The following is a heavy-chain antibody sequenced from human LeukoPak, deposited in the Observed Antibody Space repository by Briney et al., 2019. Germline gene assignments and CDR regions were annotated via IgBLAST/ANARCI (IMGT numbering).Heavy chain of an antibody. CDR1: GYTFTSYY. J-gene: IGHJ4*02. CDR2: INPSGGST. V-gene: IGHV1-46*01. Sequence: ASVKVSCKASGYTFTSYYMHWVRQAPGQGLEWMGIINPSGGSTSYAQKFQGRVTMTRDTSTSTVYMELSSLRSEDTAVYYCAREGLGYCSSTSCYPFDYWGQGTLVTVSS. D-gene: IGHD2-2*01. CDR3: AREGLGYCSSTSCYPFDY.